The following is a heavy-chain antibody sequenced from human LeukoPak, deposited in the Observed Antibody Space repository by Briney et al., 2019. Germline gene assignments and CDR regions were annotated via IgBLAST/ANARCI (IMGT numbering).Heavy chain of an antibody. V-gene: IGHV3-23*01. CDR3: AKDHYGGNGGYFDY. CDR1: GFTFSSYA. Sequence: GGSLRLSCAASGFTFSSYAMNWVRQAPGKGLEWVSAISGSGGSTYYADSVKGRFTISRDNSKNTLYLQMNSLRAEDTAVYYCAKDHYGGNGGYFDYWGQGTLVTVSS. CDR2: ISGSGGST. J-gene: IGHJ4*02. D-gene: IGHD4-23*01.